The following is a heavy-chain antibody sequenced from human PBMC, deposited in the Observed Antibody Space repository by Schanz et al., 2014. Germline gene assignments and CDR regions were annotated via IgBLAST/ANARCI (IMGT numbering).Heavy chain of an antibody. CDR1: RFTISRNP. V-gene: IGHV3-64D*06. D-gene: IGHD6-25*01. Sequence: EVQLVESGGGVVQPGRSLRLSCTGSRFTISRNPIHWVRQAPGKGPEWVSSISSGGRNISYADSLKGRFTISRDNSKNTLYLHISSLRLDDTAVYYCVKPIKFRGGYTFEGWGQGTLVTVSS. CDR3: VKPIKFRGGYTFEG. J-gene: IGHJ4*02. CDR2: ISSGGRNI.